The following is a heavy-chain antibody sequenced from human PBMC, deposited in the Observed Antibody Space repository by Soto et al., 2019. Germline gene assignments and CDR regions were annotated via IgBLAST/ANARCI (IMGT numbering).Heavy chain of an antibody. V-gene: IGHV4-59*01. Sequence: SETLSLTCTVSDASINTYYWSWIRQPPGKGLEWIGYIYYNGITNYNPSLKSRVTMSVDTSKNQFSLKLSTVTAADTAVYYCARDRGGDGYSSDAFDISGQGTMVTVSS. CDR1: DASINTYY. J-gene: IGHJ3*02. CDR2: IYYNGIT. D-gene: IGHD2-21*01. CDR3: ARDRGGDGYSSDAFDI.